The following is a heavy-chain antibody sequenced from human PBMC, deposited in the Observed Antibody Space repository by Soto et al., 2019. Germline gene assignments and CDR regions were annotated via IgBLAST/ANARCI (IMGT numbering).Heavy chain of an antibody. J-gene: IGHJ3*02. V-gene: IGHV3-7*01. CDR1: GFTFSSYW. CDR2: IKPDESEK. CDR3: ANIGRSDRAFDI. D-gene: IGHD5-12*01. Sequence: PGGSLRLSCAASGFTFSSYWMSWVRQAPGKGLEWVANIKPDESEKIYVESVKGRFTISRDNAKNSLYLQMNSLRAEDTAVYYCANIGRSDRAFDIWVQGTMVTVSS.